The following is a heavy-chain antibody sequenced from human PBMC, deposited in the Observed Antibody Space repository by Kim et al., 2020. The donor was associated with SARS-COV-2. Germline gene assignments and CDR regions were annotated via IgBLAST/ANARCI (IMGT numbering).Heavy chain of an antibody. Sequence: GGSLRLSCAASGFTFSSYGMHWVRQAPGKGLEWVAVIWYDGSNKYYADSVKGRFTISRDNSKNTLYLQMNSLRAEDTAVYYCARDLKYYDILTGYYPPQGVYYHWGMGLWRQGTTVSVSS. J-gene: IGHJ6*01. D-gene: IGHD3-9*01. CDR2: IWYDGSNK. CDR1: GFTFSSYG. V-gene: IGHV3-33*01. CDR3: ARDLKYYDILTGYYPPQGVYYHWGMGL.